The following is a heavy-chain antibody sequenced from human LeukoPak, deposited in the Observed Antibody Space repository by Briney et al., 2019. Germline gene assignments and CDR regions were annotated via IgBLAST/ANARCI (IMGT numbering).Heavy chain of an antibody. CDR1: GFTFSSYG. CDR3: AKDPLAFCSSTNCRFDY. V-gene: IGHV3-21*04. Sequence: PGGSLRLSRAASGFTFSSYGMNWVRQAPGKGLEWVSSISSSSSYIYYADSVKGRFTISRDNSKNTLYLQMNSLRAEDTAVYYCAKDPLAFCSSTNCRFDYWGQGTLVTVSS. CDR2: ISSSSSYI. J-gene: IGHJ4*02. D-gene: IGHD2-2*01.